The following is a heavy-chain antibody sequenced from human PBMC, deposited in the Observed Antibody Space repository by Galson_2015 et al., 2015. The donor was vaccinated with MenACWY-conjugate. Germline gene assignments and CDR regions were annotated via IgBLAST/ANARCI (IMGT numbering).Heavy chain of an antibody. CDR1: GFTFSDYY. Sequence: SLRLSCAASGFTFSDYYMSWIRQAPGKGLEWVAYISSGHIYSNHADSVKGRFTISRDNAKNSLFLQMNSLRAEDTAVYFCARTPRSYIGYTFEKWGQGTLVTVSS. J-gene: IGHJ4*02. V-gene: IGHV3-11*06. CDR2: ISSGHIYS. D-gene: IGHD5-12*01. CDR3: ARTPRSYIGYTFEK.